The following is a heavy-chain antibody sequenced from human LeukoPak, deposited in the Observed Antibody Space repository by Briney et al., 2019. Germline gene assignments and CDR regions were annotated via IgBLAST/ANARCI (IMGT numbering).Heavy chain of an antibody. Sequence: SVKVSCKASGGTFSSYAISWVRQAPGQGLEWMGGIIPIFGTANYAQKFQGRVTITADKSTSTAYMELSSLRSEDTAVYYCARGYIAATITIGYYYGMDVWGKGTTVTVSS. V-gene: IGHV1-69*06. D-gene: IGHD5-12*01. CDR3: ARGYIAATITIGYYYGMDV. CDR2: IIPIFGTA. J-gene: IGHJ6*04. CDR1: GGTFSSYA.